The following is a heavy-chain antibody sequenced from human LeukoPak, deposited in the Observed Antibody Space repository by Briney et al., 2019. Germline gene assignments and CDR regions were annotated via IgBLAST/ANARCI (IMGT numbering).Heavy chain of an antibody. D-gene: IGHD3-3*01. CDR2: IYSGGNT. V-gene: IGHV3-66*04. CDR3: ARLRHYFFWSGYYFDS. CDR1: GFTVSSDY. Sequence: GGSLRLSCAASGFTVSSDYMSWVRQAPGKGLEWVSIIYSGGNTYYADSVKGRFSISRDNSKNTVYLQMNSLRLEETAVYYCARLRHYFFWSGYYFDSWGQGTLVTVSS. J-gene: IGHJ4*02.